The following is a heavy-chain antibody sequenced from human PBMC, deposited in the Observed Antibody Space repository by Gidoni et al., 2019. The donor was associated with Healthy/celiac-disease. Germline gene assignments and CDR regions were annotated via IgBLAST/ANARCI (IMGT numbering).Heavy chain of an antibody. Sequence: EVQLLESGGGLVQPGGSVRLSGAASGFTFSSYAMCWVRQAPWKGLEWFSAIGVSGGTTYYAASVKGRFTSSRDNSKNTLYLPMNSLRAEDTAVYYCAKDRSYGYYFDYWGQGTLVTVSS. D-gene: IGHD5-18*01. CDR3: AKDRSYGYYFDY. CDR1: GFTFSSYA. J-gene: IGHJ4*02. CDR2: IGVSGGTT. V-gene: IGHV3-23*01.